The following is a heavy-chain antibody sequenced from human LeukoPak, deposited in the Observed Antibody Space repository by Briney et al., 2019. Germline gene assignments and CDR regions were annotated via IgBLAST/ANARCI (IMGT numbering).Heavy chain of an antibody. D-gene: IGHD2-21*01. V-gene: IGHV3-48*04. CDR1: GFTFSSYS. CDR3: ARDRGGDSVYYFDY. CDR2: ISSSSSTI. J-gene: IGHJ4*02. Sequence: GGSLRLSCAASGFTFSSYSMNWVRQAPGKGQEWGSYISSSSSTIYYADSAKRRFTISRDNAKNSLYLQMTSLRAEDPAVYYCARDRGGDSVYYFDYWGQGTLVTVSS.